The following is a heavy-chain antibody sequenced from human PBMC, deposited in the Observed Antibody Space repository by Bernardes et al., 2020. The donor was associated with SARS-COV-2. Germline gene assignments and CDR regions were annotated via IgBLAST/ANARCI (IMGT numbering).Heavy chain of an antibody. Sequence: SVKVSCKASGGSFSSQSISWVRQAPGQGLEWMGRIIPIVGMTNYAQRFQGRVTITADKSTSTVYMDLSSLRSEDTAVYYCARQEGTAVTNLAYWGQGTLVTVSS. CDR1: GGSFSSQS. V-gene: IGHV1-69*02. J-gene: IGHJ4*02. CDR2: IIPIVGMT. CDR3: ARQEGTAVTNLAY. D-gene: IGHD4-4*01.